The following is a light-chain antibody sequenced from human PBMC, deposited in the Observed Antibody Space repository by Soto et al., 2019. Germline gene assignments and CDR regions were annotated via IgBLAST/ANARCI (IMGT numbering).Light chain of an antibody. CDR1: QSISSW. J-gene: IGKJ1*01. V-gene: IGKV1-5*03. Sequence: DIQMTQSPSTLSASVGDRVTITCRASQSISSWLAWYQQKPGKAPKLLVYKASSLESGVPSKFIGSGSGTEFTLTISSLQHDDFASYYCQQYNSYSTFGQGTKVEIK. CDR2: KAS. CDR3: QQYNSYST.